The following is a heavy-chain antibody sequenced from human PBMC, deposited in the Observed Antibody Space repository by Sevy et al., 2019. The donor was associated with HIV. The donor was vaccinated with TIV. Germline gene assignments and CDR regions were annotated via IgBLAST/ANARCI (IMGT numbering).Heavy chain of an antibody. CDR2: VNPNSGGT. J-gene: IGHJ5*02. CDR3: ARDGRVITGTTPNWFDP. CDR1: GYTFTGYY. V-gene: IGHV1-2*06. D-gene: IGHD1-7*01. Sequence: ASVKVSCKASGYTFTGYYMHWVRQAPGQGLEWMGRVNPNSGGTNYAQKFQGRVTMTRDTSISTAYMELSRLRSDDTAVYYCARDGRVITGTTPNWFDPWGQGTLVTVSS.